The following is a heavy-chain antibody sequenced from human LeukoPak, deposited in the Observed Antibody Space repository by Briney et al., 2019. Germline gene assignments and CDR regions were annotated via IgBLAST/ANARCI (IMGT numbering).Heavy chain of an antibody. CDR2: INTNTGNP. Sequence: GASVKVSCKASGYTFTSYAMNWVRQAPGQGLEWMGWINTNTGNPTYAQGFTGRFVFSLDTSVSTAYLQISSLKAEDTAVYYCARVERSGSYYPYYFDCWGQGTLVTVSS. J-gene: IGHJ4*02. CDR3: ARVERSGSYYPYYFDC. D-gene: IGHD3-10*01. V-gene: IGHV7-4-1*02. CDR1: GYTFTSYA.